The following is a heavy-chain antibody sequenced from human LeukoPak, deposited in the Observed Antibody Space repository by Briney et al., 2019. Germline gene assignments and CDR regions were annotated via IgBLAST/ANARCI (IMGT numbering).Heavy chain of an antibody. CDR3: VKVRGTGWYRDY. J-gene: IGHJ4*02. V-gene: IGHV3-64D*06. CDR2: LSSNGVSI. D-gene: IGHD6-19*01. CDR1: GFSFSSYA. Sequence: GSLRLSCSASGFSFSSYAMHWVRQAPGKGMEYVSGLSSNGVSIFYADSVKGRFTISRDNPKNTLYLQMSSLRPEDTAVYYCVKVRGTGWYRDYWGQGTLVTVSS.